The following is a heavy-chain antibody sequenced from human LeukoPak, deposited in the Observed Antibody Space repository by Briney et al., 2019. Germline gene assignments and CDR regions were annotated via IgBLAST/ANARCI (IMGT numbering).Heavy chain of an antibody. J-gene: IGHJ6*02. CDR3: AREDPQTTVPEGMDV. V-gene: IGHV4-59*01. CDR1: VGSISSFY. Sequence: SETLSLTCTVSVGSISSFYWSWIRQPPGKGLEWIGYIYYSGNTNYNPSLKSRVTLSVDTSKNQFSLKLRSVTAADTAVYYCAREDPQTTVPEGMDVWGQGTTVTVSS. D-gene: IGHD4-17*01. CDR2: IYYSGNT.